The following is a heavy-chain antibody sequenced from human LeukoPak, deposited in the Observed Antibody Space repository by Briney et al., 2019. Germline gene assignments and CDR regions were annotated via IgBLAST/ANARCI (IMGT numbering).Heavy chain of an antibody. Sequence: PGGSLRLSCAASGFTFSSYWMSWVRQAPGKGLEWVAVISYDGSNKYYADSVKGRFTISRDNSKNTLYLQMNSLRAEDTAVYYCARARITMVRGAQLNDAFDIWGQGTLVTVSS. D-gene: IGHD3-10*01. V-gene: IGHV3-30-3*01. J-gene: IGHJ3*02. CDR2: ISYDGSNK. CDR1: GFTFSSYW. CDR3: ARARITMVRGAQLNDAFDI.